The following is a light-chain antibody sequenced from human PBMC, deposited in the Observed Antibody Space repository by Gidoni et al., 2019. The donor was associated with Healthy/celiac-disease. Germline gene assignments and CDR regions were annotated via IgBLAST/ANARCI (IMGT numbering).Light chain of an antibody. CDR2: AAS. CDR3: QQSYSPSLT. CDR1: QSISSY. J-gene: IGKJ4*01. V-gene: IGKV1-39*01. Sequence: DIQMTQSPSSLSASVGDRVTITCRASQSISSYLNWYQQKPGKAPKLLRSAASTLQSGVPSRFSGSGSGIDFTLTIRRLQPEAFETYYCQQSYSPSLTFGGGTKVEIK.